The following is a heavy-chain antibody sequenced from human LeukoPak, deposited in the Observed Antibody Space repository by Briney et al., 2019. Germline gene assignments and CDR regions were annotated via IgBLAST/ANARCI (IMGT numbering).Heavy chain of an antibody. V-gene: IGHV3-21*01. CDR1: GFTFNTYA. D-gene: IGHD2-21*02. CDR3: ARDSRAYCGGDCYSPFDY. Sequence: GGSLRLSCAASGFTFNTYAMNWVRQAPGKGLEWVSSISSSSTYIYYADSVKGRFTISRDNAKNSLYLQMNSLRAEDTAVYYCARDSRAYCGGDCYSPFDYWGRGTLVTVSS. CDR2: ISSSSTYI. J-gene: IGHJ4*02.